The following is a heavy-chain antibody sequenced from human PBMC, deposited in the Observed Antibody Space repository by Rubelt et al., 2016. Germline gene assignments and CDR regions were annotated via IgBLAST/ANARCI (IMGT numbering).Heavy chain of an antibody. CDR1: GYSFTSYW. CDR3: ARVTTVTNDNWFDP. CDR2: IYPGASDT. V-gene: IGHV5-51*01. D-gene: IGHD4-17*01. Sequence: EVQLVQSGAEVKKPGESLKISCKGSGYSFTSYWIGWVRQLPGKGLEWMGIIYPGASDTRYSPSFEGQVTSSADKSISTAYLQWSSLKASDTAMYYCARVTTVTNDNWFDPWGQGTLVTVSS. J-gene: IGHJ5*02.